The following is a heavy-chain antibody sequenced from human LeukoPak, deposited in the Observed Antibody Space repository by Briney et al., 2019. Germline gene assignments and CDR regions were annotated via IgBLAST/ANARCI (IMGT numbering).Heavy chain of an antibody. D-gene: IGHD1-26*01. Sequence: TGGSLRLSCAASGFIFSRYWMHWVRQAPGKGLEWVSRIQIDGSSTNYADSVKGRFTISRDNDKNTLYLQMHSLRAEDTAMYYCSRVLPGGSRSLDLWGLGTLVIVSS. CDR1: GFIFSRYW. CDR2: IQIDGSST. V-gene: IGHV3-74*01. CDR3: SRVLPGGSRSLDL. J-gene: IGHJ2*01.